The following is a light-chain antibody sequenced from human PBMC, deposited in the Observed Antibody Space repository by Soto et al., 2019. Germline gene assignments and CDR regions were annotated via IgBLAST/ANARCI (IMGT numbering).Light chain of an antibody. CDR2: DAS. CDR3: QQYSDYSS. CDR1: QTIKKW. J-gene: IGKJ1*01. V-gene: IGKV1-5*01. Sequence: DIQMTQSPSTLSASVGDRVTITCRASQTIKKWLAWYQQKPGKAPQLLISDASSLQNGVPSRFSGSGSGTELTLTISSLRPEDFATYYCQQYSDYSSFGHGTKVEIK.